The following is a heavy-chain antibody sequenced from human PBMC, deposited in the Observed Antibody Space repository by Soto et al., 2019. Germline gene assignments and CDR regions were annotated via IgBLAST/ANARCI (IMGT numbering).Heavy chain of an antibody. CDR2: IYYSGST. V-gene: IGHV4-39*01. Sequence: SETLSLTCTVSGGSISSSSYYWGWIRQPPGKGLEWIGSIYYSGSTYYNPSLKSRVTISVDTSKNQFSLKLSSVTAADTAVYYCASLLTTTYYYHGMDVWGQGTTVTVSS. CDR1: GGSISSSSYY. J-gene: IGHJ6*02. CDR3: ASLLTTTYYYHGMDV. D-gene: IGHD4-4*01.